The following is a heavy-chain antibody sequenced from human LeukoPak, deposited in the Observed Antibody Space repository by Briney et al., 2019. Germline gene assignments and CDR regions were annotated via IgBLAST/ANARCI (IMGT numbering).Heavy chain of an antibody. V-gene: IGHV3-23*01. CDR1: GFTFSNYA. CDR2: ISGSGDST. Sequence: GGSLRLSCAASGFTFSNYAMNWVRQTPGKGPEWVSIISGSGDSTYYADSVKGRFTISRDNSRNTLYLQMISLRAEDTGVYYCAKIPQVSTTSVPNFGYWGQGTLVTVSS. CDR3: AKIPQVSTTSVPNFGY. D-gene: IGHD2/OR15-2a*01. J-gene: IGHJ4*02.